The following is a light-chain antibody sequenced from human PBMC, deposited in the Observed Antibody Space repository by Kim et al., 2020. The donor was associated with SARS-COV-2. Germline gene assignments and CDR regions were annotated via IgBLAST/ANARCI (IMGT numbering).Light chain of an antibody. CDR2: AAS. V-gene: IGKV1-27*01. CDR1: EGTGDD. CDR3: QKYNNAPLT. Sequence: CATGGVGVTITSRAGEGTGDDVAWYQQRPGKLPHLLISAASTLEEGVPSRFSGTRSGTHYSLTISSLQPEDVATYYCQKYNNAPLTLGGGTKLEIK. J-gene: IGKJ4*01.